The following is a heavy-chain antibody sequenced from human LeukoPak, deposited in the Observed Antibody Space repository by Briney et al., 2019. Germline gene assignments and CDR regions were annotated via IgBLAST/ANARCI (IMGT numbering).Heavy chain of an antibody. D-gene: IGHD3-3*01. CDR1: GYTFTNYG. CDR3: ASKRPGFGVVIITTRDYYYYYGMDV. CDR2: ISGYNGNI. Sequence: ASVKVSCKASGYTFTNYGISWVRQAPGQGLEWMGWISGYNGNIKYAQKLQGRVTMTTDTSTSTAYMELRSLRSDDTAVYYCASKRPGFGVVIITTRDYYYYYGMDVWGQGTTVTVSS. J-gene: IGHJ6*02. V-gene: IGHV1-18*01.